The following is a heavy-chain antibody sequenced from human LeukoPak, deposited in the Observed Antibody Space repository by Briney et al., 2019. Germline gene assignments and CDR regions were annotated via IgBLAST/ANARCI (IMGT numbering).Heavy chain of an antibody. CDR1: GGSFIGYY. D-gene: IGHD3-3*01. V-gene: IGHV4-34*01. J-gene: IGHJ4*02. CDR2: INHSGGA. CDR3: ARVPLRFLEPFDY. Sequence: SETLSLTCAVYGGSFIGYYWSWIRQPPGKGLEWIGEINHSGGANYNPSLKSRVTISADTFKSQFSLKLGSVTAADTAVYYCARVPLRFLEPFDYWGQGTPVTVSS.